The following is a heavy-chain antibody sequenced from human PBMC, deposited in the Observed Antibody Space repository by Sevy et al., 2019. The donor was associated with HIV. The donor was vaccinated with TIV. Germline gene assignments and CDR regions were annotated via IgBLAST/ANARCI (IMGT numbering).Heavy chain of an antibody. J-gene: IGHJ6*02. Sequence: GGSLRLSCAASGFTFDDYAMHRVRQAPWKGLEWVSGISWNRGSIGYADSVKGRFTISRDNAKNSLYLQMNSLRAEDTALYYCAKDIQDYYGMDVWGQGTTVTVSS. CDR3: AKDIQDYYGMDV. CDR2: ISWNRGSI. V-gene: IGHV3-9*01. CDR1: GFTFDDYA.